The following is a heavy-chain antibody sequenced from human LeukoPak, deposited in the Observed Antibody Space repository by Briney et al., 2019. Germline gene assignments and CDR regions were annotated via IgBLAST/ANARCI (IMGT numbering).Heavy chain of an antibody. D-gene: IGHD2-8*01. J-gene: IGHJ6*02. CDR2: INHDGSEK. Sequence: GGSLRLSCAASGFRLSDYWMSWVSQAPGKGLEWVTNINHDGSEKYYVDSARGRFTISRDNAKHSLYLEMNSLRAEGTAVYYCARCSNAVCTLGMDVWGQGTTVTVSS. CDR3: ARCSNAVCTLGMDV. CDR1: GFRLSDYW. V-gene: IGHV3-7*03.